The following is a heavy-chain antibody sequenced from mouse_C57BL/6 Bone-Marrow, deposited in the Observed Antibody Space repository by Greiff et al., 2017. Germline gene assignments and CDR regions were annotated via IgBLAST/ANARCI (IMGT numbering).Heavy chain of an antibody. V-gene: IGHV5-4*01. J-gene: IGHJ4*01. D-gene: IGHD1-1*01. CDR1: GFTFSSYA. CDR2: ISDGGSYT. Sequence: EVQRVESGGGLVKPGGSLKLSCAASGFTFSSYAMSWVRQTPEKRLEWVATISDGGSYTYYPDNVKGRFTISRDNAKNNLYLQMSHLKSEDTAMYYCAREGITTLVASYAMDYWGQGTSVTVSS. CDR3: AREGITTLVASYAMDY.